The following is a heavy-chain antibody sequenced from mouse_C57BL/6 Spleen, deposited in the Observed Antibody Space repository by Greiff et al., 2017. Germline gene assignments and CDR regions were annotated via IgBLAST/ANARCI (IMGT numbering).Heavy chain of an antibody. J-gene: IGHJ4*01. D-gene: IGHD2-3*01. CDR2: IYPGSGNT. CDR1: GYTFTDYY. CDR3: ARASDGYFYAMDY. Sequence: QVQLKQSGAELVRPGASVKLSCKASGYTFTDYYINWVKQRPGQGLEWIARIYPGSGNTYYNEKFKGKATLTAEKSSSTAYMQLSSLTSEDSAVYFCARASDGYFYAMDYWGQGTSVTVSS. V-gene: IGHV1-76*01.